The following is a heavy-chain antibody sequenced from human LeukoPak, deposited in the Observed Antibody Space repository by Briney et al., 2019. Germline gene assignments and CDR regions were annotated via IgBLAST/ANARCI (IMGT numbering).Heavy chain of an antibody. D-gene: IGHD3-22*01. CDR2: MSHDGENQ. Sequence: GGSLRLSCAASGFRFSSYGMHWVRQVPGKGLEWVAVMSHDGENQYHADSVKGRFTISRDNSQSTLYLQMNSLRAEDTAVYYCARGSHYDSSGFTLFDLWGRGTLVTVSS. CDR3: ARGSHYDSSGFTLFDL. J-gene: IGHJ2*01. V-gene: IGHV3-30*03. CDR1: GFRFSSYG.